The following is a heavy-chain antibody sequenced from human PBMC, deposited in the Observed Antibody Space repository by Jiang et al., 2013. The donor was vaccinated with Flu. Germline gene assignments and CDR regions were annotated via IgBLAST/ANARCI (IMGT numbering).Heavy chain of an antibody. Sequence: VQLLESGGGLVQPGGSMRLSCAASGFTFSTYAMSWVRQAPGKGLEWVSGISGSGGSTYYADFVKGRFTISRDNSKNTLFLQMNSLRAEDTAIYYCAKDRIPEAGNFDLWGRGTLVTVSS. CDR2: ISGSGGST. J-gene: IGHJ2*01. CDR3: AKDRIPEAGNFDL. V-gene: IGHV3-23*01. D-gene: IGHD6-19*01. CDR1: GFTFSTYA.